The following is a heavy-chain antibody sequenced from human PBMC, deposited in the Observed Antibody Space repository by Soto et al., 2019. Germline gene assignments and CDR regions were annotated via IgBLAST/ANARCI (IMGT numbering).Heavy chain of an antibody. CDR3: ARDAPPPELRFLEWHNYDYNGMDV. CDR1: GYSFTAYG. Sequence: QVQVVQSGDEVKETGASVRVSCKTSGYSFTAYGISWVRQAPGQGLEWRGGIGCYNGKTKYAQKVQGRATMTTDTSTSTAYMEVRSLRSDATAIYYCARDAPPPELRFLEWHNYDYNGMDVWGQGTTVTVSS. J-gene: IGHJ6*02. CDR2: IGCYNGKT. V-gene: IGHV1-18*01. D-gene: IGHD3-3*01.